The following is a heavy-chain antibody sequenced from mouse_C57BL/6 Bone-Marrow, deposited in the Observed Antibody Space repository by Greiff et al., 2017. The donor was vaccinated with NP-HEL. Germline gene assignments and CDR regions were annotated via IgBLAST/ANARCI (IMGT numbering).Heavy chain of an antibody. D-gene: IGHD2-5*01. CDR2: ISSGSSTI. V-gene: IGHV5-17*01. CDR1: GFTFSDYG. J-gene: IGHJ4*01. CDR3: AIYSNYDPYAMDY. Sequence: DVQLVESGGGLVKPGGSLKLSCAASGFTFSDYGMHWVRQAPEKGLEWVAYISSGSSTIYYADTVKGRFTISRDNAKNTLFLQMTSLRSEDTAMYYCAIYSNYDPYAMDYWGQGTSVTVSS.